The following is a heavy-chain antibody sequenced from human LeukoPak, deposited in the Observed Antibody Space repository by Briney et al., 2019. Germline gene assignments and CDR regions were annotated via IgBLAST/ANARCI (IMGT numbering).Heavy chain of an antibody. V-gene: IGHV4-4*07. CDR1: GGSMFNDY. CDR3: ARTGRYGDMAAD. Sequence: SETLSLTCTVSGGSMFNDYWSWIRQPAGKGLEWIGRIYSSGSTHYNPSLKSRVTMSMDMFKNQFSLMLNSVTAADTAVYYCARTGRYGDMAADWGQGTLVTVSS. CDR2: IYSSGST. D-gene: IGHD4-17*01. J-gene: IGHJ4*02.